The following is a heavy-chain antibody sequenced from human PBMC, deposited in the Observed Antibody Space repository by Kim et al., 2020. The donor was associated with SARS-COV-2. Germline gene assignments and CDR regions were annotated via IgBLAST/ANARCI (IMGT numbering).Heavy chain of an antibody. D-gene: IGHD2-8*01. J-gene: IGHJ4*02. CDR2: ISWNSGSI. V-gene: IGHV3-9*01. Sequence: GGSLRLSCAASGFTFDDYAMHWVRQAPGKGLEWVSGISWNSGSIGYADSVKGRFTISRDNAKNSLYLQMNSLRAEDTALYYCAKGEWGSDYWGQGTLVTVSS. CDR1: GFTFDDYA. CDR3: AKGEWGSDY.